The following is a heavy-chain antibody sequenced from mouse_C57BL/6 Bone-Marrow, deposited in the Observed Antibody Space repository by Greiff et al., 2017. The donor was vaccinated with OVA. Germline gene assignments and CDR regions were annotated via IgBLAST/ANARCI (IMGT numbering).Heavy chain of an antibody. Sequence: VQLQQSGPELVKPGASVKISCKASGYTFTDYYMNWVKQSHGKSLEWIGDINPNNGGTSYNQKFKGKATLTVDKSSSTAYMELRSLTSEDSAVYYCARIFITTVVYFDYWGQGTTLTVSS. CDR1: GYTFTDYY. D-gene: IGHD1-1*01. J-gene: IGHJ2*01. CDR3: ARIFITTVVYFDY. CDR2: INPNNGGT. V-gene: IGHV1-26*01.